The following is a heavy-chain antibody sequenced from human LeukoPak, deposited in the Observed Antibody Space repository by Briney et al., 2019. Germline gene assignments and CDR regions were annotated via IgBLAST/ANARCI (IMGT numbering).Heavy chain of an antibody. Sequence: SETLSLTCTVSGYSISSGYHWGWIRQPPGKGLEWIGYIYHSGSTNYNPSLKSRVTMSVDTSKNQFSLKVSSVTAADTAVYYCARDRYYYGSGSYPYMDVRGKGTTVTISS. CDR2: IYHSGST. CDR1: GYSISSGYH. CDR3: ARDRYYYGSGSYPYMDV. V-gene: IGHV4-38-2*02. D-gene: IGHD3-10*01. J-gene: IGHJ6*03.